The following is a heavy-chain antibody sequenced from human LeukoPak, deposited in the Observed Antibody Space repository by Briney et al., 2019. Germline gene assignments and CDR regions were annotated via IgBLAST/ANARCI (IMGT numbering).Heavy chain of an antibody. D-gene: IGHD2-2*01. V-gene: IGHV3-15*01. CDR1: GFTFSNAW. CDR2: IKSKSDGGTT. CDR3: TTLHCSGTTWYVNGDY. J-gene: IGHJ4*01. Sequence: GGSLRLSCAASGFTFSNAWMSWVRQAPGKGLEWVGRIKSKSDGGTTDYAAPVKGRFTISRDDSKNTLDLQMNSLKTEDTALYYCTTLHCSGTTWYVNGDYWGHGTLVTVSS.